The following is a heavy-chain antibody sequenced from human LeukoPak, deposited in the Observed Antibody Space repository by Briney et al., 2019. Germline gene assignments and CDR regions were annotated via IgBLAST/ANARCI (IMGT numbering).Heavy chain of an antibody. Sequence: PGGSLRLSCAASGFTFSSYWMHWVRQAPGKGLVWVSRIKSDGSNTNYADSVKGRFTISRDNAKNTLHLQMNSLRAEDTAVYYCAREALDYYGSGNYYNVFDYWGQGTLVTVSP. V-gene: IGHV3-74*01. J-gene: IGHJ4*02. CDR1: GFTFSSYW. CDR2: IKSDGSNT. D-gene: IGHD3-10*01. CDR3: AREALDYYGSGNYYNVFDY.